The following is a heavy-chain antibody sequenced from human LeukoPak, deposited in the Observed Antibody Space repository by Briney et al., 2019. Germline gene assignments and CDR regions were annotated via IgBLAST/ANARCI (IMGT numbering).Heavy chain of an antibody. J-gene: IGHJ4*02. Sequence: PGGSLRLSCAASGFTFSDYGMYWVRQAPGKGLEWVALIWYDGGKKYYTDSVSGRFTISRDNAKNSLYLQMNSLRAEDTAVYYCARDRGSGYSPFDYWGQGTLVTVSS. D-gene: IGHD3-22*01. V-gene: IGHV3-33*01. CDR2: IWYDGGKK. CDR3: ARDRGSGYSPFDY. CDR1: GFTFSDYG.